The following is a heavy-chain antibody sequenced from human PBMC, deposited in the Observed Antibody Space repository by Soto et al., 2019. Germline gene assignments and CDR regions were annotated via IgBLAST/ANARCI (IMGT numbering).Heavy chain of an antibody. J-gene: IGHJ5*02. CDR3: AKCSVGTVRSSGWCNWFDP. V-gene: IGHV3-23*01. D-gene: IGHD6-19*01. CDR2: IRVGGGDT. CDR1: GFTFSSSA. Sequence: EVRLLESGGGLAQPGGSLRLSCAASGFTFSSSAMNWVRQAPGKGLEWVSSIRVGGGDTFYADSVRGLFTVSRDISRNTLYLQMNSLRAEDTAIYYCAKCSVGTVRSSGWCNWFDPWGQGTLVTVSS.